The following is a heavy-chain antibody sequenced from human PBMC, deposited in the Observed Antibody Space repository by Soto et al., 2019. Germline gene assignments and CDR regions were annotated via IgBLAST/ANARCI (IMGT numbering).Heavy chain of an antibody. CDR1: GGSINSYW. J-gene: IGHJ4*02. CDR3: ARDIGSYAYAEGY. CDR2: VYSSGTT. Sequence: QVQLQESGPGLVKPSETLSLTCSVSGGSINSYWWSWIRQPAGKGLEWIGRVYSSGTTDYNPSLNSRATMSVETSKHQFSLKLTSVTAADTAVYYCARDIGSYAYAEGYWGQGSQVTVSS. V-gene: IGHV4-4*07. D-gene: IGHD2-2*01.